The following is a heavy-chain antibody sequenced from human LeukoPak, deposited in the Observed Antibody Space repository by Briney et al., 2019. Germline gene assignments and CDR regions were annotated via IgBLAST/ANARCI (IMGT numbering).Heavy chain of an antibody. CDR1: GFTFSDYY. D-gene: IGHD6-6*01. V-gene: IGHV3-11*01. Sequence: TGGSLRLSCAASGFTFSDYYMSWIRQAPGKGLEWVSYISSSGSTIYYADSVKGRFTISRDNAKNSLYLQMNSLRAEDTAVYYCARGMYSSSSSILLPYYFDYWGQGTLVTVSS. CDR2: ISSSGSTI. J-gene: IGHJ4*02. CDR3: ARGMYSSSSSILLPYYFDY.